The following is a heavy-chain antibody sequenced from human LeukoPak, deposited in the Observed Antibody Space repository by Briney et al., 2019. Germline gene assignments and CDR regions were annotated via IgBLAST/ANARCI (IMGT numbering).Heavy chain of an antibody. CDR1: GFIVSSNY. Sequence: GGSLRLSCAASGFIVSSNYTGWVRQAPGRGLEWVSVIYGGGSTYYSDSVKGRFTISRDNSKNTLYLQMNSLRAEDTALYYCARISGYSGYGWDYWGQGTLVTVSS. J-gene: IGHJ4*02. CDR2: IYGGGST. D-gene: IGHD5-12*01. V-gene: IGHV3-66*01. CDR3: ARISGYSGYGWDY.